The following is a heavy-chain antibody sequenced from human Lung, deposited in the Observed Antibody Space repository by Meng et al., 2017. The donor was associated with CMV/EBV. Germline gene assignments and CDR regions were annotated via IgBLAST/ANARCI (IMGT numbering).Heavy chain of an antibody. D-gene: IGHD6-13*01. V-gene: IGHV3-23*01. CDR3: AKAFSASWYREYYNY. Sequence: GESLKISCAASEFTFSNYAMSWVRQAPGRGLEWVSAITASGGSTYYTDSVKGRFTVSRDNSKNTLYLQMNNLRAEDTAVFYCAKAFSASWYREYYNYWGQGALVTVSS. CDR1: EFTFSNYA. J-gene: IGHJ4*02. CDR2: ITASGGST.